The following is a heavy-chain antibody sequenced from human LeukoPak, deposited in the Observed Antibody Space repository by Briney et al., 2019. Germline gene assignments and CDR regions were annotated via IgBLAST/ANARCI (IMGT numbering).Heavy chain of an antibody. CDR3: ARIAAARHYYYYYYMDV. V-gene: IGHV3-30*04. J-gene: IGHJ6*03. CDR1: GSTFSSYA. CDR2: ISYDGSNK. Sequence: GGSLRLSCAASGSTFSSYAMHWVRQAPGKGLEWVAVISYDGSNKYYADSVKGRFTISRDNSKNTLYLQMNSLRAEDTAVYYCARIAAARHYYYYYYMDVWGKGTTVTVSS. D-gene: IGHD6-6*01.